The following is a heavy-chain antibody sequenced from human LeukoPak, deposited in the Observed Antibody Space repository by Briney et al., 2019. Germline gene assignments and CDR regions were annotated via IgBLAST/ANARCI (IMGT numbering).Heavy chain of an antibody. CDR3: ARDRQCGY. CDR2: ISPYNGNT. V-gene: IGHV1-18*01. Sequence: PAASVKVSCKASGYTFTSYGISWVRQAPGQGLEWMGWISPYNGNTNYAPKLQGRLTMTTDTSTSTAYMELRSLRSEDTAVYYCARDRQCGYWGQGTLVTVSS. J-gene: IGHJ4*02. CDR1: GYTFTSYG. D-gene: IGHD2-21*01.